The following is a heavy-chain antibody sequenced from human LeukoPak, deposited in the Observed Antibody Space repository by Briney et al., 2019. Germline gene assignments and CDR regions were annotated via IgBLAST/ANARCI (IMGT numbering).Heavy chain of an antibody. CDR3: ARDFSDYSNPSYYYYYMDV. V-gene: IGHV3-21*01. J-gene: IGHJ6*03. CDR1: GFTFSSYG. CDR2: ISSSSSYI. Sequence: GGSLRLSCAASGFTFSSYGMNWVRQAPGKGLEWVSSISSSSSYIYYADSVKGRFTISRDNAKNSLYLQMNSLRAEDTAVYYCARDFSDYSNPSYYYYYMDVWGKGTTVTVSS. D-gene: IGHD4-11*01.